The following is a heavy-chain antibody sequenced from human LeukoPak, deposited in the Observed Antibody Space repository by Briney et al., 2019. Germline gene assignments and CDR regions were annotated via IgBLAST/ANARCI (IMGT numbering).Heavy chain of an antibody. CDR3: AKFFWEPQPSGPKDY. J-gene: IGHJ4*02. CDR1: GYTFSSYA. V-gene: IGHV3-23*01. Sequence: PGGSLRLSCAASGYTFSSYAMSCVRQAPGKGLEWVSAISGSGGSTYYADSVKGRFTISRDNSKNTLYLQMNSLRAEDTAVYYCAKFFWEPQPSGPKDYWGQGTLVTVSS. D-gene: IGHD1-26*01. CDR2: ISGSGGST.